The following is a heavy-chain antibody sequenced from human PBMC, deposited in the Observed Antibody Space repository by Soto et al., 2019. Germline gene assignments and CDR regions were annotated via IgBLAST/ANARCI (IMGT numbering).Heavy chain of an antibody. CDR2: IKQDGSEK. V-gene: IGHV3-7*01. CDR1: GFTFSSYW. J-gene: IGHJ4*02. CDR3: ARDPYYDFWSGYSADDY. D-gene: IGHD3-3*01. Sequence: EVQLVESGGGLVQPGGSLRLSCAASGFTFSSYWMSWVRQAPGKGLEWVANIKQDGSEKYYVDSVKGRFTISRDYAKNSLYLQMNSLRAEDTAVYYCARDPYYDFWSGYSADDYWGQGTLVTVSS.